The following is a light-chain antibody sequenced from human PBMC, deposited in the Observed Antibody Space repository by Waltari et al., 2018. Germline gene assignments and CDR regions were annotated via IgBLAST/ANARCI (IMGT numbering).Light chain of an antibody. CDR3: QVWDSDSDRHVL. Sequence: SFVLTQPPSVTVAPGQTARITCGGKNLGGKSVHWYQQKPGQAPVLVVYDDSDRPSGIPHRFSGLNSGDAATLIISRVEAGDEADFYCQVWDSDSDRHVLFGGGTKLTVL. CDR1: NLGGKS. J-gene: IGLJ2*01. CDR2: DDS. V-gene: IGLV3-21*02.